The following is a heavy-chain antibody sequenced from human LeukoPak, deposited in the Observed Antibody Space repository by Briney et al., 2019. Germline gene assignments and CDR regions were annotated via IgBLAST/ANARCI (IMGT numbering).Heavy chain of an antibody. CDR1: GGSISSYY. Sequence: SETLSLTCTVSGGSISSYYWSWLRQPPGKGLEWIGYIYYSGSTHYNPSLKSRVTISVDTSKNQFSLKLSSVTAADTAVYYCARYDPGAFDIWGQGTMVTVSS. J-gene: IGHJ3*02. D-gene: IGHD3-16*01. V-gene: IGHV4-59*08. CDR3: ARYDPGAFDI. CDR2: IYYSGST.